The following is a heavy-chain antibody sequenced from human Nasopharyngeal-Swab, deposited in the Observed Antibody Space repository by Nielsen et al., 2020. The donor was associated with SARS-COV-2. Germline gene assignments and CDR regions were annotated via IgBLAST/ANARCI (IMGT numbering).Heavy chain of an antibody. CDR3: VTYTQRGSYLLGGYDYSYYVDV. J-gene: IGHJ6*03. CDR1: GSTLIDLS. CDR2: FDPEDGET. Sequence: ASVKVSCKLSGSTLIDLSIHWVRQAPGKGLEWMGGFDPEDGETVYSQRVQGRLTLTEDTSTDTAFMDLSGLRSEDTAVYYCVTYTQRGSYLLGGYDYSYYVDVWGKGTTVTVSS. V-gene: IGHV1-24*01. D-gene: IGHD2-8*02.